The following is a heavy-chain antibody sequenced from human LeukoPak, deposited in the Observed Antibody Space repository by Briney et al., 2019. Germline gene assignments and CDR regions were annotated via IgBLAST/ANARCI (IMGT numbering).Heavy chain of an antibody. D-gene: IGHD6-19*01. CDR1: GFTFDDYA. V-gene: IGHV3-9*01. J-gene: IGHJ4*02. Sequence: GGSLRLSCAASGFTFDDYAMHWVRQAPGKGLEWVSGIRWNSGSIGYADSVKGRFTISRDNAKNSLYLQMNSLRAEDTVLYYCAKDRGAVAGLFDYWGQGPLVTVSS. CDR3: AKDRGAVAGLFDY. CDR2: IRWNSGSI.